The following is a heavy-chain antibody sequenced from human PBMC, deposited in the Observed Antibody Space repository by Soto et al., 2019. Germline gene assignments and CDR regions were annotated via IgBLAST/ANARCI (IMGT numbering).Heavy chain of an antibody. V-gene: IGHV4-39*01. CDR3: ARQGEDIVVVPAAAPEYYYGMDV. Sequence: SETLSLTCTVSGGSISSSSYYWGWIRQPPGKGLEWIGSIYYSGSTYYNPSLKSRVTISVDTSKNQFSLKLSSVTAADTAVYYCARQGEDIVVVPAAAPEYYYGMDVWGQGTTVTVSS. J-gene: IGHJ6*02. CDR1: GGSISSSSYY. D-gene: IGHD2-2*01. CDR2: IYYSGST.